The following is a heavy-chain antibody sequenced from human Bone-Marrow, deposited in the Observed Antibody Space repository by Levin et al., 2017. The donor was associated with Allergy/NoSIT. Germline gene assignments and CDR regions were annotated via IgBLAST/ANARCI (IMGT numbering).Heavy chain of an antibody. CDR2: IWSEGNNE. J-gene: IGHJ5*02. V-gene: IGHV3-33*01. Sequence: GGSLRLSCEASGFTLSSYGMHWVRQAPGKGLEWVAVIWSEGNNEFYADSVKGRFTISRDISKNTLYLEMNSLRAEDTAVYYCARDRDYCTSTSCYETDPWGQGTLVIVSS. CDR3: ARDRDYCTSTSCYETDP. D-gene: IGHD2-2*01. CDR1: GFTLSSYG.